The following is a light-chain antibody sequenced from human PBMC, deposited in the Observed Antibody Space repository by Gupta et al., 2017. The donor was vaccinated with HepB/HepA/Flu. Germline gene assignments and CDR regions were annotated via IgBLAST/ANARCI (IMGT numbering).Light chain of an antibody. V-gene: IGLV2-8*01. CDR2: QVS. CDR3: SSYGGNSDVV. CDR1: DSDVGGYDY. J-gene: IGLJ2*01. Sequence: QSALTQPPSASGSPGQSITISCTGSDSDVGGYDYVSWYQQHPGKAHNLIIFQVSKRPSGVPGRFSGSKSGSTASLTVSVVQAEEAADYYRSSYGGNSDVVFGGGTKLTVL.